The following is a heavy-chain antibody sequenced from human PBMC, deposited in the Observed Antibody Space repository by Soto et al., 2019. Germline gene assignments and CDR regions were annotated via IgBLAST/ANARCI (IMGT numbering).Heavy chain of an antibody. CDR1: GGSISSGGYC. V-gene: IGHV4-31*03. J-gene: IGHJ6*02. CDR2: IYYSGST. Sequence: SETLSLTCSVCGGSISSGGYCWSWVLQHPGKGLEWIGYIYYSGSTYYNPSLKSRVTISVDTSKNQFSLKLSSVTAADTAVYYCARDGCSGGSCYSWGRTNKYYYYGMDVWGQGTTVTVSS. D-gene: IGHD2-15*01. CDR3: ARDGCSGGSCYSWGRTNKYYYYGMDV.